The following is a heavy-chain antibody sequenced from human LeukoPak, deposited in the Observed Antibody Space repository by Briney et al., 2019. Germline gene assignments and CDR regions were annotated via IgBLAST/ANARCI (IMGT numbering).Heavy chain of an antibody. CDR2: ISSSGSTI. D-gene: IGHD6-13*01. J-gene: IGHJ4*02. CDR1: GFTFSDYY. V-gene: IGHV3-11*04. CDR3: ASSQGQQLVLPHYFDY. Sequence: HPGGSLRLSCAASGFTFSDYYMSWIRQAPGKGLEWVSYISSSGSTIYYADSVKGRFTISRDDAKNSLYLQMNSLRAEDTAVYYCASSQGQQLVLPHYFDYWGQGTLVTVSS.